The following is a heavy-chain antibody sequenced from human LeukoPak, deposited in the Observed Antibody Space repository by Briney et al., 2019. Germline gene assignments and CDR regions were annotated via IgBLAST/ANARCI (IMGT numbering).Heavy chain of an antibody. CDR1: GGTFSSYA. J-gene: IGHJ4*02. V-gene: IGHV1-69*01. Sequence: GSSVKVSCKASGGTFSSYAISWVRQAPGQGLEWMGGIIPILGTANYAQKFQGRVTITADESTSTAYMELSSLRSEDTAVYYCARFPDDYSNPFWGQGTLSPSPQ. D-gene: IGHD4-11*01. CDR2: IIPILGTA. CDR3: ARFPDDYSNPF.